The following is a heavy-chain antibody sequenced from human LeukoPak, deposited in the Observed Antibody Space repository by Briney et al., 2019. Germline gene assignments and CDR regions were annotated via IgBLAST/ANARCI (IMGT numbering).Heavy chain of an antibody. CDR1: GGTFSSYA. CDR3: ARDLHYDFWSGSPYYFDY. D-gene: IGHD3-3*01. V-gene: IGHV1-18*01. Sequence: GSSVKVSCKASGGTFSSYAISWVRQAPGQGLEWMGWISAYNGNTNYAQKLQGRVTMTTDTSTSTAYMELRSLRSDDTAVYYCARDLHYDFWSGSPYYFDYWGQGTLVTVSS. CDR2: ISAYNGNT. J-gene: IGHJ4*02.